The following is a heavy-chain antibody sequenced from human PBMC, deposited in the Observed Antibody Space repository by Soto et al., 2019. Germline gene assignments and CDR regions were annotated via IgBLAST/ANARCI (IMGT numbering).Heavy chain of an antibody. CDR2: ISAYNGNT. Sequence: QVQLVQSGAEVKKPGASVKVSCKASGYTFTSYGISWVRQAPGQGLEWMGWISAYNGNTNYAQKLQGRVTMITDTXXSTAYMELRSLRSDDTAVYYCGRDLYSKSRGLMYYWGQGTLVTVSS. CDR1: GYTFTSYG. D-gene: IGHD5-18*01. J-gene: IGHJ4*02. V-gene: IGHV1-18*01. CDR3: GRDLYSKSRGLMYY.